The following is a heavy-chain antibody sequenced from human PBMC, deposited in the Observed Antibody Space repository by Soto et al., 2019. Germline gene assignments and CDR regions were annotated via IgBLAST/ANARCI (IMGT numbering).Heavy chain of an antibody. V-gene: IGHV1-8*01. Sequence: SSNGSRKAYGHTSTHYDIIRGRQATGQGLDWMGWMNPNSGNTGYAQKFQGRVTMTRNTSISTAYMELSSLRSEDTAVYYCARDHYGDYWLDPCGQRNLVTVSS. CDR1: GHTSTHYD. J-gene: IGHJ5*02. CDR2: MNPNSGNT. D-gene: IGHD4-17*01. CDR3: ARDHYGDYWLDP.